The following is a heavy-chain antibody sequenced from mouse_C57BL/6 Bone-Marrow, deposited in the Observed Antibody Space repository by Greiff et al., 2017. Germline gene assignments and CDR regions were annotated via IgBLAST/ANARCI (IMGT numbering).Heavy chain of an antibody. V-gene: IGHV5-17*01. CDR1: GFTFSDYG. J-gene: IGHJ3*01. CDR3: ADDYDWFAY. CDR2: ISSGSSTI. D-gene: IGHD2-4*01. Sequence: DVHLVESGGGLVKPGGSLKLSCAASGFTFSDYGMHWVRQAPEKGLEWVAYISSGSSTIYYADTVKGRFTISRDNAKNTLFLQMTSLRSEDTAMYYCADDYDWFAYWGQGTLVTVSA.